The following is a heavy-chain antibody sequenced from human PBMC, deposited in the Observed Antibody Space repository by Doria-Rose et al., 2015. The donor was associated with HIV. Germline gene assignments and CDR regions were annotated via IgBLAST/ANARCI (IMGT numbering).Heavy chain of an antibody. Sequence: SGPVLAKPTETLTLTCTVSGVSLSSPGMGVSWIRQPPGKALEWLANNVSDDERSYKTSLKSRLTISRGTSKSQVVLTMTDMDPVDTATYYCARIKSSRWYHKYYFDFWGQGTLVIVSA. CDR1: GVSLSSPGMG. V-gene: IGHV2-26*01. D-gene: IGHD6-13*01. CDR2: NVSDDER. J-gene: IGHJ4*02. CDR3: ARIKSSRWYHKYYFDF.